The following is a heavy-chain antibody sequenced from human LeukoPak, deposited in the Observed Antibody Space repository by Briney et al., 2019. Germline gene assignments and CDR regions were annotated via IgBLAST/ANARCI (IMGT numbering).Heavy chain of an antibody. CDR1: GFTFSSYA. CDR3: AKEDPTYCSGCSCYYYYYGMDG. Sequence: GGSLRLSCAASGFTFSSYAMSWVRQAPGKGLEWVSAISGSGGSTYYADSVKGRFTISRDNSKNTLYLQMNSLRAEDTAVYYCAKEDPTYCSGCSCYYYYYGMDGWGQGTTVTVSS. CDR2: ISGSGGST. D-gene: IGHD2-15*01. V-gene: IGHV3-23*01. J-gene: IGHJ6*02.